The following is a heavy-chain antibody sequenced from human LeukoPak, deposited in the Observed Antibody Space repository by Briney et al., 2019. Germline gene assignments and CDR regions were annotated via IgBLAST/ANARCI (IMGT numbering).Heavy chain of an antibody. CDR2: IIPIFGTA. D-gene: IGHD3-22*01. J-gene: IGHJ3*02. V-gene: IGHV1-69*01. CDR3: ARAHASLRITMIVVGEHAFDI. CDR1: GGTFSSYA. Sequence: GASVKVSCKASGGTFSSYAISWVRQAPGQGLEWMGGIIPIFGTANYALKFQGRVTITADESTSTAYMELSSLRSEDTAVYYCARAHASLRITMIVVGEHAFDIWGQGTMVTVSS.